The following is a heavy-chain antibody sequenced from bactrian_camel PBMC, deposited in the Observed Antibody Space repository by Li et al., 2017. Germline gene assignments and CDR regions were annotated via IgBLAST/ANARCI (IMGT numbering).Heavy chain of an antibody. J-gene: IGHJ6*01. CDR2: IYRRSGST. CDR3: AADHNFRAYGNTPSDFGF. CDR1: GYTSTNVC. V-gene: IGHV3-2*01. Sequence: VQLVESGGGSVQAGGSLRLSCTTSGYTSTNVCMGWFRQAPGKERETVATIYRRSGSTLYADSVKGRFTITKDGDKNTLYLQMDNLKPEDTAMYYCAADHNFRAYGNTPSDFGFWGQGPRSPSP. D-gene: IGHD1*01.